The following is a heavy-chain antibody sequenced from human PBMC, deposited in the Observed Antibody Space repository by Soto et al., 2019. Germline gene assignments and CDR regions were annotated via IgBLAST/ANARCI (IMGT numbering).Heavy chain of an antibody. D-gene: IGHD6-19*01. Sequence: ASVKVSCKASGYTFTGYYMHWVRQAPGQGLEWMGWINPNSGGTNYAQKFQGWVTMTRDTSISTAYMELSRLKSDDTAVYYCARLYSSGLGYYYYGMDVWGQGTTVTVSS. CDR2: INPNSGGT. J-gene: IGHJ6*02. CDR3: ARLYSSGLGYYYYGMDV. CDR1: GYTFTGYY. V-gene: IGHV1-2*04.